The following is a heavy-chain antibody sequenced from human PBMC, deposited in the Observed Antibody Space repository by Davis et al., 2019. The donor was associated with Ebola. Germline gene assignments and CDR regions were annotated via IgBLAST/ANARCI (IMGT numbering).Heavy chain of an antibody. CDR2: INTNTGNP. CDR3: ASQKEGALIVVEWSHYYYYGMDV. V-gene: IGHV7-4-1*02. CDR1: GYTFTSYA. D-gene: IGHD3-22*01. J-gene: IGHJ6*02. Sequence: AASVKVSCKASGYTFTSYAMNWVRQAPGQGLEWMGWINTNTGNPTYAQGFTGRFVFSLDTSVSTAYLQISSLKAEDTAVYYCASQKEGALIVVEWSHYYYYGMDVWGQGTTVTVSS.